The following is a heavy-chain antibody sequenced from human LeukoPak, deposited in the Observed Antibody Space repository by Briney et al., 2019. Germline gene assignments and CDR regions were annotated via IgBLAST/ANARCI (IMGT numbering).Heavy chain of an antibody. CDR3: ARRTYGSGSYSPYYFDY. D-gene: IGHD3-10*01. V-gene: IGHV5-51*01. Sequence: GESLKISCKGSGYSFTSYWIGWVRQMPGKGLECMGIIYPGDSDTRYSPSFQGQVTISADRSISTAYLQWSSLEASDTAMYYCARRTYGSGSYSPYYFDYWGQGTLVTVSS. CDR2: IYPGDSDT. J-gene: IGHJ4*02. CDR1: GYSFTSYW.